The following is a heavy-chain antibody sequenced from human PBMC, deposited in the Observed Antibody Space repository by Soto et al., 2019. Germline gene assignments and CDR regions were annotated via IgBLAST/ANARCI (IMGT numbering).Heavy chain of an antibody. V-gene: IGHV4-38-2*02. CDR2: IYHSGST. CDR1: GYSISSGYY. D-gene: IGHD3-16*02. CDR3: ARDHYDYVWGSYRYTYWFDP. J-gene: IGHJ5*02. Sequence: SETLSLTCAASGYSISSGYYWGWIRQPPGKGLEWIGSIYHSGSTYYNPSLKSRVTISVDTSKNQFSLKLSSVTAADTAVYYCARDHYDYVWGSYRYTYWFDPWGQGTLVTVSS.